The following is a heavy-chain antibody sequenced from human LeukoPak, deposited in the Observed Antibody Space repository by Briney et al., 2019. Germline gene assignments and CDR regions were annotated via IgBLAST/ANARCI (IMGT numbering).Heavy chain of an antibody. CDR1: GFAFSEYS. CDR2: ISTNGGST. Sequence: RPGGSLRLSCAASGFAFSEYSMHWVRQAPGKGLEYVSAISTNGGSTYYANSVKGRFTISRDDPKNTLDLQMGSLRPEDMAVYYCARGFRYYGSGIDYWGQGTLVTVSS. CDR3: ARGFRYYGSGIDY. V-gene: IGHV3-64*01. D-gene: IGHD3-10*01. J-gene: IGHJ4*02.